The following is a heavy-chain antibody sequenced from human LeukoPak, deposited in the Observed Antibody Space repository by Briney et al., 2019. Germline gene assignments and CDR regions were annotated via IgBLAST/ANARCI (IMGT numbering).Heavy chain of an antibody. Sequence: SETLSLTCTVSGGSIIDFYWSWIRQPPGKGLEWIGRIYSSGNTNYNPSLKSRVTMSVDTSKNQYSLKLSSVTAADTAVYYCARASSGRYYYFESWGQGTLVTVSS. D-gene: IGHD1-26*01. J-gene: IGHJ4*02. V-gene: IGHV4-4*07. CDR2: IYSSGNT. CDR1: GGSIIDFY. CDR3: ARASSGRYYYFES.